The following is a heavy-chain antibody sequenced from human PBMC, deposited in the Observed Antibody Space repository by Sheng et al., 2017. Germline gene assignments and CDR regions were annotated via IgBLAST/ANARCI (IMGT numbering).Heavy chain of an antibody. CDR1: GFTFSSYS. V-gene: IGHV3-21*01. D-gene: IGHD5-18*01. Sequence: EVQLVESGGGLVKPGGSLRLSCAASGFTFSSYSMNWVRQAPGKGLEWVSSISSSSSYIYYADSVKGRFTISRDNAKNSLYLQMNSLRAEDTAVYYCARVGNGYSYGTGPLDYWGQGTLVTVSS. CDR2: ISSSSSYI. CDR3: ARVGNGYSYGTGPLDY. J-gene: IGHJ4*02.